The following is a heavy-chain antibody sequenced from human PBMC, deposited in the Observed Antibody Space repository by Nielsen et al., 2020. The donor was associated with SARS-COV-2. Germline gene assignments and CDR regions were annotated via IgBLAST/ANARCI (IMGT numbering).Heavy chain of an antibody. V-gene: IGHV5-51*01. J-gene: IGHJ4*02. Sequence: GESLKISCKGSGYSFTSYWIGWVRQMPGKGLEWMGIIYPGYSDTRYSPSFQGQVTISADKSISTAYLQWSSLKASDTAMYYCARHPGGYSYGFGPDIDYWGQGTLVTVSS. D-gene: IGHD5-18*01. CDR1: GYSFTSYW. CDR3: ARHPGGYSYGFGPDIDY. CDR2: IYPGYSDT.